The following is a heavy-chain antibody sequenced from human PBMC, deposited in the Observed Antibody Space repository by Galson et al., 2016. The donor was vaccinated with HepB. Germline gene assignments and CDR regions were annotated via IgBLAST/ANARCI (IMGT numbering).Heavy chain of an antibody. V-gene: IGHV5-51*01. J-gene: IGHJ5*02. CDR1: GYNFDTYW. CDR2: IYAGDSDT. Sequence: QSGAEVKKPGESLTISCQASGYNFDTYWIAWVRQTPGKGLEWMGVIYAGDSDTTYNPAFQGQVSISVDRSLRTAYLQWSSLKASDNAIYYCARHANHRGGNKSCFDPWGQGTLVSVSS. D-gene: IGHD3-10*01. CDR3: ARHANHRGGNKSCFDP.